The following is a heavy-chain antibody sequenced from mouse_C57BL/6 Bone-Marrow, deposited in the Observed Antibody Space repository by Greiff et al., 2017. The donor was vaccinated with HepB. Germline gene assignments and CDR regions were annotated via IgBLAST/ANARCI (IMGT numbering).Heavy chain of an antibody. CDR3: ARGGGRSAWFAY. Sequence: EVQVVESEGGLVQPGSSMKLSCTASGFTFSDYYMAWVRQVPEKGLEWVANINYDGSSTYYLDSLKSRFIISRDNAKNILYLQMSSLKSEDTATYYCARGGGRSAWFAYWGQGTLVTVSA. CDR1: GFTFSDYY. J-gene: IGHJ3*01. V-gene: IGHV5-16*01. CDR2: INYDGSST. D-gene: IGHD1-1*01.